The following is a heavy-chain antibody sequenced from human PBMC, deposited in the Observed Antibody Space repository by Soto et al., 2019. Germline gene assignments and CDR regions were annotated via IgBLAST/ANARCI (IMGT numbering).Heavy chain of an antibody. CDR1: GYTFRNYG. D-gene: IGHD3-10*01. Sequence: QVQLVQSGAEVKKPGASVKVSCEAYGYTFRNYGITWVRQAPGQGLEWMGWVSAYNRNTNYAQKFQERVTMTTDTSTSKAYMELRSLRSDDKAIYVCASERHRESLPYWGQGTLVTVSS. CDR2: VSAYNRNT. V-gene: IGHV1-18*01. CDR3: ASERHRESLPY. J-gene: IGHJ4*02.